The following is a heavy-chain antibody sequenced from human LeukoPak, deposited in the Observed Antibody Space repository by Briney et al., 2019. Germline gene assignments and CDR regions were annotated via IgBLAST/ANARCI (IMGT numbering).Heavy chain of an antibody. Sequence: SETLSLTCAVYGGSFSGYYWGWIRQPPGKGLEWIGEINHSGSTNYNPSLKSRVTISVDTSKDQFSLDLRSVTAADTAVYYCARGGEYYDSSAYFGYWGQGTLVTVSS. CDR3: ARGGEYYDSSAYFGY. CDR2: INHSGST. CDR1: GGSFSGYY. D-gene: IGHD3-22*01. J-gene: IGHJ4*02. V-gene: IGHV4-34*01.